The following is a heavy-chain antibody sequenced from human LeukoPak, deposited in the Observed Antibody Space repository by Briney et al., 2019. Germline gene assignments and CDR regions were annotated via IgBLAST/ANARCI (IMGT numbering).Heavy chain of an antibody. J-gene: IGHJ1*01. CDR1: GFTFSSYG. CDR3: AKDWGYFQH. Sequence: GRSLRLSCAASGFTFSSYGMHWVRQAPGKGLEWVAVISYDGSNKYYADSVKGRFTIPRDNSKNTLYLQMDSLRAEDTAVYYCAKDWGYFQHWGQGTLVTVSS. D-gene: IGHD3-16*01. V-gene: IGHV3-30*18. CDR2: ISYDGSNK.